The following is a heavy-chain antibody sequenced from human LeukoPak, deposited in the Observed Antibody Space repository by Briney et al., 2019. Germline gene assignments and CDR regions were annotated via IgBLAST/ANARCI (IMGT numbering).Heavy chain of an antibody. CDR3: ARDSRVTNGDY. J-gene: IGHJ4*02. D-gene: IGHD3-10*01. V-gene: IGHV1-2*02. CDR2: INPKNGGT. Sequence: ASVKVSCKASGYTFTGYYMRWVRQAPGQGLEWMGLINPKNGGTSYAQKFQGRVTMTRDTSITTAYMELSSLRSDDTAVYYCARDSRVTNGDYWGQGTLVTVSS. CDR1: GYTFTGYY.